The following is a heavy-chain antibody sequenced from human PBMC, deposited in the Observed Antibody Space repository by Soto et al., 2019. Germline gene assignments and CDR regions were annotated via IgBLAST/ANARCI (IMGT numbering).Heavy chain of an antibody. CDR1: GFTFSSYW. CDR3: ARDQIAHPRSEGGGGDCLDY. J-gene: IGHJ4*02. Sequence: GGSLRLSCAASGFTFSSYWMHWVRQAPGKGLVWVSRINSDGSSTSYADSVQGRFTISRDNAKNTLYLQMNSLRAEDTAVYYCARDQIAHPRSEGGGGDCLDYWGQGTLVTVSS. V-gene: IGHV3-74*01. CDR2: INSDGSST. D-gene: IGHD2-21*02.